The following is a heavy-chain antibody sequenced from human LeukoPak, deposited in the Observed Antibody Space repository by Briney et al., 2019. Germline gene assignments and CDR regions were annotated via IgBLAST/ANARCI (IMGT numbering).Heavy chain of an antibody. D-gene: IGHD6-6*01. V-gene: IGHV3-23*01. J-gene: IGHJ4*02. CDR3: ARDFLYSSYDY. CDR1: GFTFSSYA. Sequence: GGSLRLSCAASGFTFSSYAMGWVRQAPGKGLEWVSAISGSGGSTYYADSVKGRFTISRDNSKNTLYLQMNSLRAEDTAVYYCARDFLYSSYDYWGQGTLVTVSS. CDR2: ISGSGGST.